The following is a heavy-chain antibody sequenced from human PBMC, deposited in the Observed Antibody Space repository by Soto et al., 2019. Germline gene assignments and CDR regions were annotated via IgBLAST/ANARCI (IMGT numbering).Heavy chain of an antibody. D-gene: IGHD6-13*01. CDR2: INHSGST. CDR3: ARGDASSSWDRCGMDV. J-gene: IGHJ6*02. Sequence: QVQLQQWGAGLLKPSETLSLTCAVYGGSFSGYYWSWIHQPPGKGLEWIGEINHSGSTNYNPSLKSRVTISVDTSKNQFSLKLSSVTAADTAVYYCARGDASSSWDRCGMDVWGQGTTVTVSS. CDR1: GGSFSGYY. V-gene: IGHV4-34*01.